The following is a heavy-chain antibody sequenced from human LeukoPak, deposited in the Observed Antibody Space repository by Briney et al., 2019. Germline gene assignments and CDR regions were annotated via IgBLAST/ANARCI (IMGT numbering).Heavy chain of an antibody. CDR1: GGSFSGYY. D-gene: IGHD1-26*01. Sequence: PSETLSLTCAVYGGSFSGYYWSWIRQPPGKGLEWIGEINHSGSTNYNPSLKSRVTISVDTSKNQFSLKLSSVTAADTAVYYCASRRWYGGSYYWGQGTLVTVSS. CDR2: INHSGST. J-gene: IGHJ4*02. V-gene: IGHV4-34*01. CDR3: ASRRWYGGSYY.